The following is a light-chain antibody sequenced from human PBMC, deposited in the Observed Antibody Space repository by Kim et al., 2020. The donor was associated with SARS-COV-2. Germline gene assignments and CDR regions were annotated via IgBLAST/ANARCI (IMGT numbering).Light chain of an antibody. V-gene: IGLV1-47*01. CDR1: SSNIGPNY. J-gene: IGLJ3*02. CDR2: RNY. CDR3: AAWDDSLSGWV. Sequence: GQGVTVTYSGNSSNIGPNYVYWYQHFPGTAPKLLIFRNYQRPSGVPDRFSGSKSGTSASLAIIGLRSEDEADYHCAAWDDSLSGWVFGGGNKVTVL.